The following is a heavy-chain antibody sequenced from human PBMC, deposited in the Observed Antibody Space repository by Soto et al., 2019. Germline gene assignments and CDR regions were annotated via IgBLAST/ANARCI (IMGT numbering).Heavy chain of an antibody. CDR2: VIPMIGTA. D-gene: IGHD3-3*01. V-gene: IGHV1-69*01. CDR1: GGAFTGYA. Sequence: QVQLVQSGAEVKKPGSSVKVSCKASGGAFTGYAINWIRQAPGHGLEWMGGVIPMIGTANYAQKFQGRVTISADESTRTAYMELSSLGSEDTAMYVCARGRWLQRFDFWGQGTLVTVSS. J-gene: IGHJ4*02. CDR3: ARGRWLQRFDF.